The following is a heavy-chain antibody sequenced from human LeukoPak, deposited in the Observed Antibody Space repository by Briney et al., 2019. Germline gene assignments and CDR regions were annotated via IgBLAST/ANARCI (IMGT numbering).Heavy chain of an antibody. D-gene: IGHD3-3*01. Sequence: GGSLRLSCAASGFTFSSYAMHWVRQAPGEGLEWVAVISYDGSNKYYADSVKGRFTISRDNSKNTLYLQMNSLRAEDTAVYYCARVRFLEWQYYFDYWGQGTLVTVSS. CDR2: ISYDGSNK. J-gene: IGHJ4*02. CDR1: GFTFSSYA. V-gene: IGHV3-30-3*01. CDR3: ARVRFLEWQYYFDY.